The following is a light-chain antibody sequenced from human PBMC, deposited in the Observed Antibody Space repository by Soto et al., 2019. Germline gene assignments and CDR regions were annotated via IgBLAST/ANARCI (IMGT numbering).Light chain of an antibody. CDR2: KAS. CDR1: QSISSR. CDR3: QQYNSYPWT. V-gene: IGKV1-5*03. J-gene: IGKJ1*01. Sequence: DLLMTQSPSTLSASVGDRVTITCRASQSISSRLAWYQQKPGQAPKLLIYKASSLESGVPSRFSGSGSGTEFTLTISSLQPDDFATYYCQQYNSYPWTFGQGTKVEIK.